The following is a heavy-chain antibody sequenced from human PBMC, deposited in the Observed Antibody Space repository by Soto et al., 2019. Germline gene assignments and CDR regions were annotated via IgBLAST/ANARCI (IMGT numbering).Heavy chain of an antibody. D-gene: IGHD1-26*01. J-gene: IGHJ4*02. V-gene: IGHV4-59*01. CDR2: IYYSGST. CDR3: ARESQVGATLFDY. Sequence: SSETLSLTCTVSGGSISSYYWSWIRQPPGKGLEWIGYIYYSGSTNYNPSLKSRVTISVDTSKNQFSLKLSSVTAADTAVYYCARESQVGATLFDYWGQGTLVTVSS. CDR1: GGSISSYY.